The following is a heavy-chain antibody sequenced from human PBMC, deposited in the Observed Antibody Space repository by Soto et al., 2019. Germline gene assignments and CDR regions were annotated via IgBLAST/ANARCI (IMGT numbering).Heavy chain of an antibody. CDR2: IYSGGST. V-gene: IGHV3-53*01. CDR3: ARGGADYDYVWGSYRSDAFDI. D-gene: IGHD3-16*02. J-gene: IGHJ3*02. Sequence: VGSLRLSCAASGFTVSSNYMGWVRQAPGKGLEWVSVIYSGGSTYYADSVKGRFTISRDNSKNTLYLQMNSLRAEDTAVYYCARGGADYDYVWGSYRSDAFDIWGQGTMVTV. CDR1: GFTVSSNY.